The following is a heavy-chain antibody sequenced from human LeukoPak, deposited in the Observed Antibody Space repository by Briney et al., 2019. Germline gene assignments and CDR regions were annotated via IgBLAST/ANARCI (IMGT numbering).Heavy chain of an antibody. Sequence: SETLSLTCTVPGGSISSSSYYWGWIRQPPGTGLEWIGSIYYSGSTYYNPSLKSRVTISVDTSKNQFSLKLSSVTAADTAVYYCARQRGVAGFDYWGQGTLVTVSS. J-gene: IGHJ4*02. D-gene: IGHD6-19*01. CDR1: GGSISSSSYY. CDR3: ARQRGVAGFDY. V-gene: IGHV4-39*01. CDR2: IYYSGST.